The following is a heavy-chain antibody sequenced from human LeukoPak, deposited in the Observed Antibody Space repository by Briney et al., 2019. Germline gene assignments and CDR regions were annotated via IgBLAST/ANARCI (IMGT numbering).Heavy chain of an antibody. J-gene: IGHJ4*02. V-gene: IGHV3-30*18. D-gene: IGHD3-10*01. CDR2: ISYDGSNK. Sequence: PGRSLRLSCAASGFTFSSYGMHWVRQAPGKGLEWGAVISYDGSNKYYADSVKGRFTISRDNSKNTLYLQMNSLRAEDTAVYYCAKGDSGLLWFGESALIDYWGQGTLVTVSS. CDR3: AKGDSGLLWFGESALIDY. CDR1: GFTFSSYG.